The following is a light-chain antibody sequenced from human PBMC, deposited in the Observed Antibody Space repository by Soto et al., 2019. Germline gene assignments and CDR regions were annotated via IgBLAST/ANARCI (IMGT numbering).Light chain of an antibody. CDR3: CSYAGSPRYV. CDR1: SSDVGGYNY. J-gene: IGLJ1*01. V-gene: IGLV2-11*02. Sequence: QSALTQPRAVSGSRGQSVTIYCTGTSSDVGGYNYVSWYQQHPGKAPKVMIYDVSERPSGVPDRFSGSKSGNTASLTISGLQAEDEADYYCCSYAGSPRYVFGTGTKVTVL. CDR2: DVS.